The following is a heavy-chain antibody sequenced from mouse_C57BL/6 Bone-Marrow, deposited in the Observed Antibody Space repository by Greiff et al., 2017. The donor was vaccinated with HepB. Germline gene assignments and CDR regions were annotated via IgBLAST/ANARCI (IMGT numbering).Heavy chain of an antibody. CDR3: TTDGYYGNYAMDY. V-gene: IGHV14-4*01. J-gene: IGHJ4*01. CDR2: IDPENGDT. CDR1: GFNIKDDY. Sequence: VQLKESGAELVRPGASVKLSCTASGFNIKDDYMHWVKQRPEQGLEWIGWIDPENGDTEYASKFQGKATITADTSSNTAYLQLSSLTSEDTAVYYCTTDGYYGNYAMDYWGQGTSVTVSS. D-gene: IGHD2-3*01.